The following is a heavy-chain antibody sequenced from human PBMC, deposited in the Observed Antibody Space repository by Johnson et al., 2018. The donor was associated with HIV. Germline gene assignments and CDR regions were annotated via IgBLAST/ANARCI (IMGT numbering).Heavy chain of an antibody. CDR3: AKSPAKDHGGNSGAFAI. CDR2: TWYDGNNK. J-gene: IGHJ3*02. V-gene: IGHV3-33*06. CDR1: GFTFRRHG. D-gene: IGHD4-23*01. Sequence: QVQLVESGGGVVQPGKSLRLSCAASGFTFRRHGMHWVRQTPGKGLQWVANTWYDGNNKYYADSVKGRFTVSRDNSKNTLYLQMNSLSAEDTAIYYCAKSPAKDHGGNSGAFAIWGQGTMVTVSS.